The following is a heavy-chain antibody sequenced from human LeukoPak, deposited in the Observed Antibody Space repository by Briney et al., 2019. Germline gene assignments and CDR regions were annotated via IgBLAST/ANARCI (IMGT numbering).Heavy chain of an antibody. CDR1: GYTFTGYS. Sequence: GASVKVSCKVSGYTFTGYSMHWVRQAPGQGLEWMGRINPNSGGTNYAQKFQGRVTMTRDTSISTAYMELSRLRSDDTAVYYCARLITFGGVIANDYWGQGTLVTVSS. V-gene: IGHV1-2*06. D-gene: IGHD3-16*02. CDR2: INPNSGGT. CDR3: ARLITFGGVIANDY. J-gene: IGHJ4*02.